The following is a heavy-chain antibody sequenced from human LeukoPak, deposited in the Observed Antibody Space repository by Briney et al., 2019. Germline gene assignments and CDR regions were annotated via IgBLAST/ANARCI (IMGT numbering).Heavy chain of an antibody. CDR2: INSDGSEG. J-gene: IGHJ4*02. D-gene: IGHD5-12*01. CDR1: GFTFSGFW. Sequence: PGGSLRLSCAVSGFTFSGFWMSWSRQAPGKGLEWVASINSDGSEGYYADVVKGRFTISRDNAKNSLYLQMNGLRAEDTAVYHCAKGGIYAFDYWGQGTLVTVSS. CDR3: AKGGIYAFDY. V-gene: IGHV3-7*03.